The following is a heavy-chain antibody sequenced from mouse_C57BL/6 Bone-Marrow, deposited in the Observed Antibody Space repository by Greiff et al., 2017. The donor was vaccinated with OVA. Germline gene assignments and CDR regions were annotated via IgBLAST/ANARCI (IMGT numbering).Heavy chain of an antibody. D-gene: IGHD1-1*01. V-gene: IGHV1-19*01. J-gene: IGHJ2*01. CDR2: INPYNGGT. CDR3: ARKGGLLLRFDY. Sequence: VQLQQSGPVLVKPGASVKMSCKASGYTFTDYYMNWVKQSHGKSLEWIGVINPYNGGTSYNQKFKGKATLTVDKSSSTAYMELNSLTSEDSAVYYCARKGGLLLRFDYWGQGTTLTVSS. CDR1: GYTFTDYY.